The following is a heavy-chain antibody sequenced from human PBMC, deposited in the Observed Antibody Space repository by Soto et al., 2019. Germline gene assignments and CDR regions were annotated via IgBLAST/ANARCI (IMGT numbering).Heavy chain of an antibody. CDR1: GDSITSSNKY. V-gene: IGHV4-39*01. CDR3: ARRWYDNSGYYYVDY. J-gene: IGHJ4*02. Sequence: QLHLQESGPGLVKPSETLSLTCTVSGDSITSSNKYWGWARQPPGKGLEWIGSTYYCGSAYYSPSLKSRVTISIDSYESQLSLKLSSVPAADTAVYDCARRWYDNSGYYYVDYWGQGTLVTDSS. D-gene: IGHD3-22*01. CDR2: TYYCGSA.